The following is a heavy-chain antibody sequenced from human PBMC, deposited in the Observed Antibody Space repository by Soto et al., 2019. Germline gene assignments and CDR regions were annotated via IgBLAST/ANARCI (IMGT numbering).Heavy chain of an antibody. D-gene: IGHD2-21*02. V-gene: IGHV4-34*01. CDR1: GGSFSGYY. Sequence: SETLSLTCAVYGGSFSGYYWSWIRQPPGKGLEWIGEINHSGSTNYNPSLKSRVTISVDTSKNQFSLKLSSVTAADTAVYYCARAGVVVTATIDYWGQGTLVTVSS. J-gene: IGHJ4*02. CDR3: ARAGVVVTATIDY. CDR2: INHSGST.